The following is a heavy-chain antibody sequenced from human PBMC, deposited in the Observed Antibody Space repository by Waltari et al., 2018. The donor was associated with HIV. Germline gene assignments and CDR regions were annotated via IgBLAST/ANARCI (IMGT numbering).Heavy chain of an antibody. CDR2: KRTNSETA. Sequence: QVQLVQSGAEVRKPGSSVKVSCKASGGTFSNSAISWVRQAPGQGLALMGGKRTNSETANYRRNGKGRVTSTADEPTSTAYMERNRLRSEDTAVYFCARGTYRDHYAFWSGLRASFDALHTWGQGTKVIVSP. CDR3: ARGTYRDHYAFWSGLRASFDALHT. CDR1: GGTFSNSA. J-gene: IGHJ3*02. D-gene: IGHD3-3*01. V-gene: IGHV1-69*12.